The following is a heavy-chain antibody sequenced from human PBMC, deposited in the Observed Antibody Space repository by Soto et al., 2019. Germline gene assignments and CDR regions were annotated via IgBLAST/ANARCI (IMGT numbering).Heavy chain of an antibody. CDR2: INPNSGGT. Sequence: ASVKVSCKASGYTFTGYYMHWVRQAPGQGLEWMGWINPNSGGTKYAKKFQGWVTMTRDTSISTAYMELRGLRSDDTAVYFCARDIGSGPQYYFDYWGQGTLVTVSS. D-gene: IGHD6-19*01. V-gene: IGHV1-2*04. CDR3: ARDIGSGPQYYFDY. J-gene: IGHJ4*02. CDR1: GYTFTGYY.